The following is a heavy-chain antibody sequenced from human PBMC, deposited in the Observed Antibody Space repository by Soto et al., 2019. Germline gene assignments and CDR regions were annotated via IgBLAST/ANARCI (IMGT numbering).Heavy chain of an antibody. CDR1: GFTFGSYA. CDR3: AREWEFDP. J-gene: IGHJ5*02. D-gene: IGHD1-26*01. V-gene: IGHV3-64*01. CDR2: ISSNGDNT. Sequence: EVQLVESGGGLVQPGESLRLSCAASGFTFGSYAMQWVRQAPGKGLEYVSAISSNGDNTYYANSVKGRFTISRDNSNNMLFLQMGSLRAEDMAVYYCAREWEFDPWGQGTLVTVSS.